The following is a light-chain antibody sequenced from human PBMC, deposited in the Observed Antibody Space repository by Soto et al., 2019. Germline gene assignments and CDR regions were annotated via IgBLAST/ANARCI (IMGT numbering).Light chain of an antibody. Sequence: DIQMTQSPSSLSASVGDRVTITCRASQTMSSYLNWYQQKPGKAPKVLIYSASSLQSGVPSRFSGSGSGTEFTLTIISLQPEDFATYSCQQSYSTPLTFGGGTKVEIK. V-gene: IGKV1-39*01. CDR1: QTMSSY. J-gene: IGKJ4*01. CDR2: SAS. CDR3: QQSYSTPLT.